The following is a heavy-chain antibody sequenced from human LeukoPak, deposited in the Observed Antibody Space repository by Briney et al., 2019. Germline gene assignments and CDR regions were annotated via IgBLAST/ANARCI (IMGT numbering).Heavy chain of an antibody. V-gene: IGHV1-46*01. CDR1: GYTFTSYY. J-gene: IGHJ4*02. CDR3: ARVDGELLLDY. CDR2: INPSGGST. Sequence: ASVKVSCKASGYTFTSYYMHWVRQAPGQGLEWMGIINPSGGSTSYAQKFQGRVTMTRDTSTSTVYMELNSLRAEDTAVYYCARVDGELLLDYWGQGTLVTVSS. D-gene: IGHD1-26*01.